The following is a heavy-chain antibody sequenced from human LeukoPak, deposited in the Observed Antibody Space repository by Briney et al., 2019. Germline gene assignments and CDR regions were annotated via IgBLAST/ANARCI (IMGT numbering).Heavy chain of an antibody. CDR3: ARERSGSGSFRENYFDY. Sequence: ASVKVSCKASGYTFTSYYMHWVRQAPGQGLEWMGIINPSGGSTSYAQKFQGRVTMTRDTSTSTVYMELSSLRSEDTAVHYCARERSGSGSFRENYFDYWGQGTLVTVSS. J-gene: IGHJ4*02. V-gene: IGHV1-46*01. CDR1: GYTFTSYY. CDR2: INPSGGST. D-gene: IGHD3-10*01.